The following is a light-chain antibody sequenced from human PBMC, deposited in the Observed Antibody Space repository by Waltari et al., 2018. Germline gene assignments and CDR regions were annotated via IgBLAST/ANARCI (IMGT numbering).Light chain of an antibody. J-gene: IGKJ2*01. CDR2: GVS. CDR3: QQYSSSPNT. CDR1: QILSSTY. Sequence: EIVLTQSPGTLSLSPGARATLSCRASQILSSTYLAWYQQTSGQAPRLLIFGVSNRATGIPDRFSGSGSGTDFTLTINRLEPEDFAVYFCQQYSSSPNTFGQGTKLEI. V-gene: IGKV3-20*01.